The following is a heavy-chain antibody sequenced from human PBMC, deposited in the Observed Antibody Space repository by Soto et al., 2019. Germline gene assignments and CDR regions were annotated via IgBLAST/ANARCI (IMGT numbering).Heavy chain of an antibody. V-gene: IGHV3-33*01. CDR3: ARGDDYSNPFHFDY. D-gene: IGHD4-4*01. CDR1: GFTFSSYG. CDR2: IWYDGSDK. J-gene: IGHJ4*02. Sequence: QVQLVESGGGVVQPGRSLRLSCAASGFTFSSYGMHWVRQAPGKGLEWVAVIWYDGSDKFYADSVKGRFTISRDNSKNRLYLQMNSLRAEDTAVYYCARGDDYSNPFHFDYWGQGTLVTVSS.